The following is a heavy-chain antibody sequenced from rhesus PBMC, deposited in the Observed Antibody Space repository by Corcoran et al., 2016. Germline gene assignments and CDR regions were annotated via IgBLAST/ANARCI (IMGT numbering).Heavy chain of an antibody. V-gene: IGHV4S7*01. Sequence: QVQLQESGPGLVKPSETLSLTCAVSGGSISDDYYWSWIRQPPGKGLEWIGYIYGGSGSTSYNPSLKSRVIISIDTSKNQFSLKLSSVTAADTAVYYCARALGDTWGAFDFWGQGLRVTVSS. CDR3: ARALGDTWGAFDF. CDR1: GGSISDDYY. D-gene: IGHD5-42*01. CDR2: IYGGSGST. J-gene: IGHJ3*01.